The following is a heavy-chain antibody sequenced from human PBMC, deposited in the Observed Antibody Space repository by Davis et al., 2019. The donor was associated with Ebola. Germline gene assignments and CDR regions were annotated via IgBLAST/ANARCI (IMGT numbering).Heavy chain of an antibody. CDR2: SYYSGTT. V-gene: IGHV4-34*01. CDR3: ARGGSYRPYYFDY. J-gene: IGHJ4*02. D-gene: IGHD3-16*02. Sequence: PSETLSLTCAVYGGSFSGYYWSWIRQPPGKGLEWIGESYYSGTTNYNPSLKSRVTISVDTSKNQFSLKLSSVTAADTAVYYCARGGSYRPYYFDYWGQGTLVAVSS. CDR1: GGSFSGYY.